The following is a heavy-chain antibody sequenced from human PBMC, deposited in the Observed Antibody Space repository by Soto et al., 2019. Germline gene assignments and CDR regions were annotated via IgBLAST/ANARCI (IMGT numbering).Heavy chain of an antibody. Sequence: ASVKVSCKASGYTFTGYYMHWVRQAPGQGLEWMGWINPNSGGTNYAQKFQGWVTMTRDTSISTAYMELSRLRSDDTAVYYCASVGIAVAADYGMDVWGQGTTVTVSS. CDR2: INPNSGGT. CDR3: ASVGIAVAADYGMDV. V-gene: IGHV1-2*04. J-gene: IGHJ6*02. D-gene: IGHD6-19*01. CDR1: GYTFTGYY.